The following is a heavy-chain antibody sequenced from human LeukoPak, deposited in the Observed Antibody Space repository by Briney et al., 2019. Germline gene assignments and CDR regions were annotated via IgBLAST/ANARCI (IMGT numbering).Heavy chain of an antibody. Sequence: SETLSLTCTVSGGSISNYYWSWIRQPPGEGLEWIGCIYYSGSTNYNPSLKSRLTMSVDTSKNQFSLKLSSVTAADTAVYYCARRYCSGSSCYSAFDYWGQGTLVTVSS. D-gene: IGHD2-15*01. CDR1: GGSISNYY. CDR3: ARRYCSGSSCYSAFDY. CDR2: IYYSGST. J-gene: IGHJ4*02. V-gene: IGHV4-59*08.